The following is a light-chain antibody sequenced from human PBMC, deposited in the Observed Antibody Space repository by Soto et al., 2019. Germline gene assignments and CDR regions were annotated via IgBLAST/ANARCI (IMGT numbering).Light chain of an antibody. CDR1: SSDVGGYNY. V-gene: IGLV2-14*01. J-gene: IGLJ1*01. CDR3: SSHTNSYEV. Sequence: QSARTQPASVSGSPGQSITISCTGTSSDVGGYNYVSWYQQYPGKAPKLMIYGVSHRPSGVSDRFSGSKSGNTASLTISGLQAEDEADYYCSSHTNSYEVFGTGTKVTVL. CDR2: GVS.